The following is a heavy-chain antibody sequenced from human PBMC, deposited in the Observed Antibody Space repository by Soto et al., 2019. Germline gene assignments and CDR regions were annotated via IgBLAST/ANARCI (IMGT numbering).Heavy chain of an antibody. CDR2: IYHSGST. D-gene: IGHD5-12*01. CDR3: ARDNGGGGYDC. J-gene: IGHJ4*02. V-gene: IGHV4-30-2*01. CDR1: GGSISSGGYS. Sequence: QLQLQESGSGLVKPSQTLSLTCAVSGGSISSGGYSWSWIRQPPGKGLEWIGYIYHSGSTYYNQSLKSRVTISVDGSKNQFSLKLSAVTAADTAVYYWARDNGGGGYDCWGQGTLVTVSS.